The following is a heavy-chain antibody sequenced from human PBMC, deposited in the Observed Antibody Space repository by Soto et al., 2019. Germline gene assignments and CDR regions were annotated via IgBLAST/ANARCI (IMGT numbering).Heavy chain of an antibody. CDR1: GYSFTSYW. CDR3: ARLASGYYYYYYMDV. CDR2: IYPGDSDT. J-gene: IGHJ6*03. V-gene: IGHV5-51*01. D-gene: IGHD1-26*01. Sequence: GESLKISCKGSGYSFTSYWIGWVRQMPGKGLEWMGIIYPGDSDTRYSPSFQGQVTISADKSISTAYLQWSSLKASDTAMYYCARLASGYYYYYYMDVWGKGNPGHRLL.